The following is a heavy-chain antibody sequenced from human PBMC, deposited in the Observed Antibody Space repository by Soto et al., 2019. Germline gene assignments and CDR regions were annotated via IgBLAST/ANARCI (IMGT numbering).Heavy chain of an antibody. V-gene: IGHV4-4*07. Sequence: PSETLSLTCHVSAGSISSYYWNWLRPPAGKGLEWIGRIYTSGSTNYNPSLKSRVTISVDTSKNQFSLKLSSVTAADTAVYYCARVGASSGRDYWGQGTLVTSPQ. CDR2: IYTSGST. D-gene: IGHD1-26*01. CDR3: ARVGASSGRDY. CDR1: AGSISSYY. J-gene: IGHJ4*02.